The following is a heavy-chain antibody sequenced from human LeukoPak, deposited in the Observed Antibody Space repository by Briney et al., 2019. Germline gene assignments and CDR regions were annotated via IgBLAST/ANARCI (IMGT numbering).Heavy chain of an antibody. V-gene: IGHV4-39*02. CDR3: ARDGTTVSYFDY. CDR2: IYYTGST. D-gene: IGHD1/OR15-1a*01. CDR1: GGSIRSSSYY. Sequence: PSETLSLTCTVSGGSIRSSSYYWGWIRQPPGKGLEWIGCIYYTGSTYYNPSLKSQVTISVDTSKNQFSLKLSSVTAADTAVYYCARDGTTVSYFDYWGQGTLVTVSS. J-gene: IGHJ4*02.